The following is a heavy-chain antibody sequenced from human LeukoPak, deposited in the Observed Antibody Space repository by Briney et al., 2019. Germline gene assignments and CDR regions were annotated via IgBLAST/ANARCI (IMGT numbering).Heavy chain of an antibody. CDR3: ARDDCSGGSCYFDY. CDR1: GGSISSYY. CDR2: IYYSGST. V-gene: IGHV4-59*12. D-gene: IGHD2-15*01. Sequence: SETVSLTCTVSGGSISSYYWSWIRQPPGKGLEWIGYIYYSGSTNYNPSLKSRVTISVDTSKNQFSLKLSSVTAADMAVYYCARDDCSGGSCYFDYWGQGTLVTVSS. J-gene: IGHJ4*02.